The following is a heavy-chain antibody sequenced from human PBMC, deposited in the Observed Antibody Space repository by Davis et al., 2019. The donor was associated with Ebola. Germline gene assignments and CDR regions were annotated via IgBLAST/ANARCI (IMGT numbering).Heavy chain of an antibody. CDR1: GFTFSSYA. Sequence: GGSLRLSCAASGFTFSSYAMHWVRQAPGKGLEWVAVISYDGSNKYYADSVKGRFTISRDNSKNTLYLQMNSLKTEDTAVYYCMTDPRIVGAVYWGQGTLVTVSS. J-gene: IGHJ4*02. V-gene: IGHV3-30-3*01. CDR2: ISYDGSNK. D-gene: IGHD1-26*01. CDR3: MTDPRIVGAVY.